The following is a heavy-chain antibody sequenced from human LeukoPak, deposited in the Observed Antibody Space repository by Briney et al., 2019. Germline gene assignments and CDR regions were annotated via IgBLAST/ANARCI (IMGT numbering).Heavy chain of an antibody. CDR3: ARLNHYYDSSGYGY. J-gene: IGHJ4*02. Sequence: GGSLRLSCAASGFTVSSNYMSWVRQAPGKGLEWVSSISGTSGYTYYADSLKGRVTISRDNAKNSLFLQMSSLRVEDSAIYYCARLNHYYDSSGYGYWGQGTPVTVSS. CDR2: ISGTSGYT. V-gene: IGHV3-21*06. D-gene: IGHD3-22*01. CDR1: GFTVSSNY.